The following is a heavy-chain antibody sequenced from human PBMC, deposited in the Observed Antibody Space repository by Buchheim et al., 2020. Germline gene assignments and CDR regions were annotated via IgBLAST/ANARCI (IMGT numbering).Heavy chain of an antibody. Sequence: QVQLVESGGGVVQPGRSLRLSCAASGFTFSSYGMHWVRQAPGKGLEWVAVIWYDGSNKYYADSVKGRFTISRDNSKNTLYLQMNSLRAEDTAVYYCARDGSYEDIVTTTTYYFDYWGQGTL. D-gene: IGHD5-12*01. V-gene: IGHV3-33*01. CDR1: GFTFSSYG. CDR2: IWYDGSNK. CDR3: ARDGSYEDIVTTTTYYFDY. J-gene: IGHJ4*02.